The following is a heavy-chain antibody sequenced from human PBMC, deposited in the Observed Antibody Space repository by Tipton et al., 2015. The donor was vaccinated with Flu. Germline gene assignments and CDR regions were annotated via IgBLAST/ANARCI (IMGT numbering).Heavy chain of an antibody. CDR3: ARENYVALGVVVPDY. V-gene: IGHV3-53*05. CDR2: IYSGGST. J-gene: IGHJ4*02. CDR1: GFTVSGNY. Sequence: SLRLSCAASGFTVSGNYMSWVRQAPGKGLEWVSVIYSGGSTYYADSVKGRFTISRDNSKNTLYLQMNSLRAEDTAVYYCARENYVALGVVVPDYWGQGTLVTVSS. D-gene: IGHD2-21*01.